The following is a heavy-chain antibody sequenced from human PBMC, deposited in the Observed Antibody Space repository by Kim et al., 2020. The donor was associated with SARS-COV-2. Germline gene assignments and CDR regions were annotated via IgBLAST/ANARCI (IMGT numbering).Heavy chain of an antibody. CDR1: GFTFSSYS. Sequence: GGSLRLSCTTSGFTFSSYSMSWVRQTPEKGLEWVATIDGPTTNTHYSDSVKGRFTISRDNSKNTLFIQMSSLRPEEMAIYYCATWLQSHFDYWGQGTLVTVSS. D-gene: IGHD5-12*01. CDR2: IDGPTTNT. V-gene: IGHV3-23*01. J-gene: IGHJ4*02. CDR3: ATWLQSHFDY.